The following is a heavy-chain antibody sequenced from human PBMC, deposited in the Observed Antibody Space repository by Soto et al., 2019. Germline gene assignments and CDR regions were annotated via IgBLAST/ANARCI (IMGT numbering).Heavy chain of an antibody. J-gene: IGHJ4*02. V-gene: IGHV1-24*01. D-gene: IGHD3-16*01. Sequence: ASVKVSCKVSGYTLTELSMHWVRQAPGKGLEWMGGFDPEDGGTNYAQKFQGWVTMTRDTSISTAYMELSRLRSDDTAVYYCAITQDGHRAGFDYWGQGTLVTVSS. CDR2: FDPEDGGT. CDR3: AITQDGHRAGFDY. CDR1: GYTLTELS.